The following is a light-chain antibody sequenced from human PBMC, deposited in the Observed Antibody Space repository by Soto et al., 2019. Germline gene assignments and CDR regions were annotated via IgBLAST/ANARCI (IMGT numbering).Light chain of an antibody. CDR1: TGTVTSGHY. CDR3: LLYYGGAVV. CDR2: STD. Sequence: QTVVTQEPSLTVSSGGTVTLTCASSTGTVTSGHYPNWLQQKPGQAPRALIYSTDTRHSWTPARFSGSLLGGKAALTLSGVQPEDEADYYCLLYYGGAVVFGGGTKLTVL. J-gene: IGLJ2*01. V-gene: IGLV7-43*01.